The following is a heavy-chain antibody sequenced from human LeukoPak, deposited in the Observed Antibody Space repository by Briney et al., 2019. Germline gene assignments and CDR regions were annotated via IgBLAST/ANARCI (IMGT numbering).Heavy chain of an antibody. CDR2: IIPILGIA. CDR3: ASPPPYYYDSSGAFDY. J-gene: IGHJ4*02. V-gene: IGHV1-69*02. CDR1: GYTFSGNY. Sequence: SVKVSCKASGYTFSGNYMHWVRQAPGQGLEWMGRIIPILGIANYAQKFQGRVTITADKSTSTAYMELSSLRSEDTAVYYCASPPPYYYDSSGAFDYWGQGTLVTVSS. D-gene: IGHD3-22*01.